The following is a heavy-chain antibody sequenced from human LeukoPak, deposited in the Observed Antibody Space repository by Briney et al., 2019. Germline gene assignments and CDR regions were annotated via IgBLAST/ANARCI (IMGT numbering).Heavy chain of an antibody. CDR2: ISYDGSNK. D-gene: IGHD5-12*01. CDR3: ARGGKWLPIPKPLDY. Sequence: GGSLRPSCAASGFTFSSYAMHWVRQAPGKGLEWVAVISYDGSNKYYADSVKGRFTISRDNSKNTLYLQMNSLRAEDTAVYYCARGGKWLPIPKPLDYWGQGTLVTVSS. CDR1: GFTFSSYA. J-gene: IGHJ4*02. V-gene: IGHV3-30-3*01.